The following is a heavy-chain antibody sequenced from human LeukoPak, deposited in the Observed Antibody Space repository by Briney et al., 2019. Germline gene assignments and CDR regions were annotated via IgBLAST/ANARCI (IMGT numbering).Heavy chain of an antibody. CDR1: GFTFSSYA. D-gene: IGHD2-8*01. CDR2: ISGSGGST. Sequence: HPGGSLRLSCAASGFTFSSYAMSWVRQAPGKGLEWVSSISGSGGSTYYADSVKGRFTISRDNSKNTLYLQMNSLRAEDTAVYYCAKPQSDGVYQVDYWGQGTLVTVSS. CDR3: AKPQSDGVYQVDY. J-gene: IGHJ4*02. V-gene: IGHV3-23*01.